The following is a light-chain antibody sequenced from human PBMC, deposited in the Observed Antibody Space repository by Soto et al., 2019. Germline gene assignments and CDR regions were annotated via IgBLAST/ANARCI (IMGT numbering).Light chain of an antibody. CDR2: EVS. Sequence: QSALTQPASVSGSPGQSITISGTGTSSDVGGYNYVSWYQQHPGKAPKLMIYEVSNRPSGVSNRFSGSKSGNTASLTISGLQAEDEADYYCSSYTSRSTLLVFGGGNKLTVL. CDR1: SSDVGGYNY. CDR3: SSYTSRSTLLV. V-gene: IGLV2-14*01. J-gene: IGLJ3*02.